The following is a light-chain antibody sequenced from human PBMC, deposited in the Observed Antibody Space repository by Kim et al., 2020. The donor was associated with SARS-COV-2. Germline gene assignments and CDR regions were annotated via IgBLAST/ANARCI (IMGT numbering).Light chain of an antibody. Sequence: SPGDRASLSCRASHSVSSSYLAWYQQKPGQAPRLLIYGASSRATGIPDRFSGSGSRTDFTLTISRLEPEDVAVYYCQQYGSYPLTFGGGTKVDIK. CDR1: HSVSSSY. V-gene: IGKV3-20*01. CDR3: QQYGSYPLT. CDR2: GAS. J-gene: IGKJ4*01.